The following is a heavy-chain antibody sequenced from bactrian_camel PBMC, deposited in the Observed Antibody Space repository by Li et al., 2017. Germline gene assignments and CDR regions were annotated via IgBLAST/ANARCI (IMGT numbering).Heavy chain of an antibody. Sequence: VQLVESGGGSVQVGGSLRLSCVASGFTFSNYVMTWVRQAPGKGLEWVSSIYPDGSNTYYADSVKGRFTISRDNAKNTVYLQMNSLKSEDTALYYCATRDSWSFNYWGQGTQVTVS. CDR2: IYPDGSNT. D-gene: IGHD6*01. J-gene: IGHJ4*01. V-gene: IGHV3-2*01. CDR3: ATRDSWSFNY. CDR1: GFTFSNYV.